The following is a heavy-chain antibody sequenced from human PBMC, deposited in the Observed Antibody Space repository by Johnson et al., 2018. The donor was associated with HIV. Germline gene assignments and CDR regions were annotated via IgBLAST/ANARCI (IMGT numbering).Heavy chain of an antibody. D-gene: IGHD1-20*01. J-gene: IGHJ3*02. CDR1: GFTFSSYG. Sequence: QVQLVESGGGVVQPGRSLGLSCAASGFTFSSYGMHWVRQAPGKGLDWVAVISYDGSNKYYADSVKGRFTISRDNSKNTLYLQMNSLRAEDSAVYYCARAPQKYNWSYMIAFDIWGQGTMVTVSS. V-gene: IGHV3-30*19. CDR3: ARAPQKYNWSYMIAFDI. CDR2: ISYDGSNK.